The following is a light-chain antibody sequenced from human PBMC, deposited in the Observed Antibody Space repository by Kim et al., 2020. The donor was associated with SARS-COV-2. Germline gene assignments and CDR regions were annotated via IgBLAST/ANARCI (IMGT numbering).Light chain of an antibody. V-gene: IGKV4-1*01. CDR3: QQYFTTPWT. Sequence: DIVMTQSPDSLAVSLGEKATINCKTSQSVLYISRNKNYLTWYQQKPGQPPKLLIYWASTRESGVPDRFSGSGSGTDFTLTINSLQAEDVAVYYCQQYFTTPWTFGQGTKVDIK. CDR2: WAS. CDR1: QSVLYISRNKNY. J-gene: IGKJ1*01.